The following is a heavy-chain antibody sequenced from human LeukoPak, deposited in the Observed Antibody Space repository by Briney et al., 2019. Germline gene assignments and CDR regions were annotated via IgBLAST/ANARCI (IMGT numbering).Heavy chain of an antibody. V-gene: IGHV4-34*01. D-gene: IGHD3-10*01. CDR2: INHSGST. Sequence: PSETLSLTCAVYGGSFSGYYWSWIRQPPGKALEWIGEINHSGSTNYNPSLKSRVTISVDTSKNQFSLKRSSVTAADTAVYYCASTDVLLWPRITWYFDLWGRGTLVTVSS. CDR3: ASTDVLLWPRITWYFDL. CDR1: GGSFSGYY. J-gene: IGHJ2*01.